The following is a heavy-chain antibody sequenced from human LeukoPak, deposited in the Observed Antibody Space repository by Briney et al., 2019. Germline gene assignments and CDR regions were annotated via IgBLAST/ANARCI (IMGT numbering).Heavy chain of an antibody. CDR3: ARGVAAAVGNYYYYYMDV. CDR2: INHSGST. Sequence: SERLSLTCAVYGGSFSGYYWSLIRQPPGKGLEWIGEINHSGSTNYNPSLKSRVTISVDTSKNQFSLKLSSVTAADTAVYYCARGVAAAVGNYYYYYMDVWGKGTTVTISS. J-gene: IGHJ6*03. V-gene: IGHV4-34*01. D-gene: IGHD6-13*01. CDR1: GGSFSGYY.